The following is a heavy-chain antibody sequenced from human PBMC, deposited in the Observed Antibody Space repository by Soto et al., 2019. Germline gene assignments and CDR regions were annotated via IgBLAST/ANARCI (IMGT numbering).Heavy chain of an antibody. V-gene: IGHV4-39*01. D-gene: IGHD3-10*01. J-gene: IGHJ5*02. CDR1: GGSISSSSYY. Sequence: PSVTLPLTCTVSGGSISSSSYYWGWIRQPPGKGLEWIGSIYYSGSTYYNPSLKSRVTISVDTSKNQFSLKLSSVTAADTAVYHCARHPDVARGGFDPWGQGTLVTVSS. CDR3: ARHPDVARGGFDP. CDR2: IYYSGST.